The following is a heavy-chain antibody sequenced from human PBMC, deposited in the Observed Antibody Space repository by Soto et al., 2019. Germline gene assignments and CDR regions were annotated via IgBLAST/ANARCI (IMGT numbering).Heavy chain of an antibody. CDR1: GFTFSDYA. V-gene: IGHV3-23*01. CDR3: AKGRALSGVGMPNWFDP. D-gene: IGHD2-8*01. CDR2: ITGSGGNT. J-gene: IGHJ5*02. Sequence: ELQLLQSGGGSVQPGGSIRLSCAASGFTFSDYAMIWVRQAPGRGLEWVSVITGSGGNTYYADSVKGRFTVSRENSKNTLYLQMNSLRAEDTAIYYCAKGRALSGVGMPNWFDPWGQGTLVTVSS.